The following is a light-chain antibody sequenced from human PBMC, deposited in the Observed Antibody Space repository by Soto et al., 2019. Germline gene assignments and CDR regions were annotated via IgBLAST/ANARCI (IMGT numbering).Light chain of an antibody. CDR3: HQYCSSPPYT. CDR1: QSVTNNY. CDR2: GSS. V-gene: IGKV3-20*01. J-gene: IGKJ2*01. Sequence: EVVLTQSPGTLSLSPGERATLSCRASQSVTNNYLAWYQQRPGQAPRLLIFGSSDRATGIPDRFSGSGSGTDFTRTIIRLEPEDFAVYYCHQYCSSPPYTFGQGTKLEIK.